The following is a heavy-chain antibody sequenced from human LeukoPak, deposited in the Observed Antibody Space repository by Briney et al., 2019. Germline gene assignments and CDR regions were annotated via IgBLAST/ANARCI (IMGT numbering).Heavy chain of an antibody. Sequence: SETLSLTCAVYGGSFSGYYWSWIRQPPGKGLEWIGEINHSGSTNYNPSLKSRVTISVDTSKNQFSLKLSSVTAADTAVCYCARLSGSYSNDYWGQGTLVTVSS. V-gene: IGHV4-34*01. CDR3: ARLSGSYSNDY. CDR2: INHSGST. J-gene: IGHJ4*02. CDR1: GGSFSGYY. D-gene: IGHD1-26*01.